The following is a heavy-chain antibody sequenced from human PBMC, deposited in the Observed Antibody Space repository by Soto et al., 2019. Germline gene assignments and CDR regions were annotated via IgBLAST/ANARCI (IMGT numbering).Heavy chain of an antibody. CDR3: ARDRNGSNDGVLEP. CDR2: INSDGSST. J-gene: IGHJ5*02. Sequence: HPWCSLRLACASSGYSFKSYGMDLVRQAPGKGLEWVSRINSDGSSTRYEHSVKGRFIISRDNAKNTLYLQMNSLRADDTAGDYNARDRNGSNDGVLEPWGQGTIVTVSS. D-gene: IGHD1-1*01. CDR1: GYSFKSYG. V-gene: IGHV3-74*01.